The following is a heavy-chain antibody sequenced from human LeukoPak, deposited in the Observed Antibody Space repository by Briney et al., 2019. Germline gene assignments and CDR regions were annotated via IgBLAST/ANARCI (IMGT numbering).Heavy chain of an antibody. CDR2: ISAYSGNT. CDR3: ARYGDYAPRYFDL. CDR1: GYIFINYG. D-gene: IGHD4-17*01. Sequence: VSVKVSCKASGYIFINYGICWVRQAPGQGLEWMGWISAYSGNTKYAQKFQGRLTMITDTSTSTAYMDLRSLRSDDTAVYYCARYGDYAPRYFDLWGRGTLVTVSS. V-gene: IGHV1-18*01. J-gene: IGHJ2*01.